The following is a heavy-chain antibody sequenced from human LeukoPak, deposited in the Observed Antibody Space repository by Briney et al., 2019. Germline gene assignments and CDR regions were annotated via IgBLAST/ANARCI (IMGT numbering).Heavy chain of an antibody. CDR2: INHSGST. CDR1: SGSFSGYY. D-gene: IGHD3-3*01. V-gene: IGHV4-34*01. J-gene: IGHJ4*02. CDR3: ARAYYDFWSGYYTTEVWDY. Sequence: SETLSLTCAVYSGSFSGYYWSWIRQPPGKGLEWIGEINHSGSTNYNPSLKSRVTISVDTSKNQFSLKLSSVTAADTAVYYCARAYYDFWSGYYTTEVWDYWGQGTLVTVSS.